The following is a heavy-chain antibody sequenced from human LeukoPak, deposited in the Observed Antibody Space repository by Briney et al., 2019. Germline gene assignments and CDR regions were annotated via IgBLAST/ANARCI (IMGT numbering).Heavy chain of an antibody. CDR2: IYYSGNT. CDR3: PRANGYGLIDY. Sequence: ETLSLTCTVSGHSISNYYWGWLRQAPGKGGEWIGSIYYSGNTYYNSSLKSRVTISLDTSKNQFSLTLFSLPAAHTAMYYCPRANGYGLIDYWGQGTLVTVSS. CDR1: GHSISNYY. D-gene: IGHD3-10*01. J-gene: IGHJ4*02. V-gene: IGHV4-39*07.